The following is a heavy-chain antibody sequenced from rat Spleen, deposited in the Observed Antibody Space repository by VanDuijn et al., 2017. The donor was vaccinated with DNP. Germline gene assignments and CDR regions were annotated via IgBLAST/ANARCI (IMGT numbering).Heavy chain of an antibody. CDR2: INTGSGGT. CDR3: ARRRLPYWYFDF. Sequence: QVQLQQSGAELAKPGSSVKISCKASGYTFTSYYIGWIKQTTGQGLEYIGYINTGSGGTNYNEKFKGKATLTVDKSSSTAFMQLSSLTPDDSAIYYCARRRLPYWYFDFWGPGTMVTVSS. D-gene: IGHD1-4*01. J-gene: IGHJ1*01. V-gene: IGHV1-43*01. CDR1: GYTFTSYY.